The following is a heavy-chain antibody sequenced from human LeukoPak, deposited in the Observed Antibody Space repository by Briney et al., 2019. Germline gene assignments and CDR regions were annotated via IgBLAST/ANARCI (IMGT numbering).Heavy chain of an antibody. CDR2: ISYDGSNK. CDR3: ARDGPPATISGYLDY. J-gene: IGHJ4*02. D-gene: IGHD5-24*01. CDR1: GFPLGGYL. V-gene: IGHV3-30-3*01. Sequence: PGGSLRLSLEASGFPLGGYLMHGVPRPPARGLGGVPVISYDGSNKYYADSVKGRFTISRDNSKNTLYLQMNSLRAEDTAVYYCARDGPPATISGYLDYWGQGTLVTVSS.